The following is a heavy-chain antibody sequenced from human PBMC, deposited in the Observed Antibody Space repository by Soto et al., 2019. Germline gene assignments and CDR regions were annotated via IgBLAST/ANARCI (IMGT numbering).Heavy chain of an antibody. V-gene: IGHV1-46*01. CDR2: INPTGGGT. Sequence: GASVKGSCKASGYIFTSHYIHWVRQAPGQGLEWMGIINPTGGGTSYAQKFQGRVTMTRDTSTSTVYMELSSLRSEDTAVYYCARKIAARPGYYYYYGMDVWGQGTTVTVSS. CDR3: ARKIAARPGYYYYYGMDV. D-gene: IGHD6-6*01. J-gene: IGHJ6*02. CDR1: GYIFTSHY.